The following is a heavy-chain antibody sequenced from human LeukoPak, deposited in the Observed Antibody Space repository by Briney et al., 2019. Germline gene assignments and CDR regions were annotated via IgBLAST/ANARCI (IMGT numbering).Heavy chain of an antibody. D-gene: IGHD1-26*01. CDR1: GFTFSSYS. J-gene: IGHJ4*02. Sequence: GGSLRLSCAASGFTFSSYSMNWVRQAPGKGLEWVSSISISNYIYYADSVKGRFTISRDNAKNSLYLQMNSLRAEDTAVYYCARDLVVGATKDYWGQGTLVTVSS. V-gene: IGHV3-21*01. CDR2: ISISNYI. CDR3: ARDLVVGATKDY.